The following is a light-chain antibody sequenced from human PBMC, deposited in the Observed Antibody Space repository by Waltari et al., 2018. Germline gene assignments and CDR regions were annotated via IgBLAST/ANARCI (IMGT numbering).Light chain of an antibody. CDR1: RSFNIN. J-gene: IGKJ5*01. V-gene: IGKV3-15*01. CDR2: DAS. CDR3: QQYNYWPIS. Sequence: LVMTQSPSTLSVSPGESVTLSCRAGRSFNINVAWYQQKPGQAPRLLIHDASSEATGVPARFRAGGSGTDFTLTISSLQSEDSAVYYCQQYNYWPISFGQGTRLEIK.